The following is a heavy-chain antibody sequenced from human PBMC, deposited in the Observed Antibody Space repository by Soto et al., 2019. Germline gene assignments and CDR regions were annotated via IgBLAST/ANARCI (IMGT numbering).Heavy chain of an antibody. V-gene: IGHV2-5*02. D-gene: IGHD3-10*01. CDR3: AHRSAPVRGESLFDP. Sequence: QITLKESGPTLVKPTQPLTLTCTFSGFSLSTSGVGVGWIRQPPGKALEWLALIYWDGDKRYSPSLKSRLTIAKDTSKNQVVLTMPNTDPVDTATYYCAHRSAPVRGESLFDPWGQGTLVTVSS. CDR2: IYWDGDK. CDR1: GFSLSTSGVG. J-gene: IGHJ5*02.